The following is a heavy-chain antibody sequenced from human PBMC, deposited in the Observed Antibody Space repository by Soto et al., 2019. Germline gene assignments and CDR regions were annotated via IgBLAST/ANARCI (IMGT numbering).Heavy chain of an antibody. CDR1: GYTFTSYD. J-gene: IGHJ6*03. CDR3: AIGDTILSGYYYYYYYYLDV. CDR2: MNPNSGNT. V-gene: IGHV1-8*01. D-gene: IGHD3-9*01. Sequence: QVQLVQSGAEVKKPGASGKVSCKASGYTFTSYDINWVREATGQGLECMGWMNPNSGNTGYAQKVKGRVTMTRNTSIRTAYMELSSLRSEDTAVYYCAIGDTILSGYYYYYYYYLDVWGKGTTVTVSS.